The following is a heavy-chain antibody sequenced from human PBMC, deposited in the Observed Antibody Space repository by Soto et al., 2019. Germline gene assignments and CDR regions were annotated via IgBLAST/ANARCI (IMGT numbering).Heavy chain of an antibody. J-gene: IGHJ2*01. D-gene: IGHD5-18*01. Sequence: QVQLRESGPGLVKPSETLSLTCTVSGGSISSYYWSWIRQPPGKGLEWIGYIYYSGSTNYNPSLKSRVTISVDTSKNQFSLKLSSVTAADTAVYYCARLWIQPLWRYFDLWGRGTLVTVSS. V-gene: IGHV4-59*08. CDR2: IYYSGST. CDR1: GGSISSYY. CDR3: ARLWIQPLWRYFDL.